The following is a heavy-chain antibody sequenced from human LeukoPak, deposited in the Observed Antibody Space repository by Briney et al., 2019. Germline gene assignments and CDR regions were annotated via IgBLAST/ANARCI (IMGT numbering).Heavy chain of an antibody. V-gene: IGHV1-46*01. CDR2: INPSGGST. CDR3: ARDGALVPAAMAHYYYYYGMDV. D-gene: IGHD2-2*01. CDR1: GYTFTSYY. J-gene: IGHJ6*02. Sequence: GASVKVSCKASGYTFTSYYMHWVRHAPGQGLEWMGIINPSGGSTSYAQKFQGRVTMTRDTSTSTVYMELSSLRSEDTGVYYCARDGALVPAAMAHYYYYYGMDVWGQGTTVTVSS.